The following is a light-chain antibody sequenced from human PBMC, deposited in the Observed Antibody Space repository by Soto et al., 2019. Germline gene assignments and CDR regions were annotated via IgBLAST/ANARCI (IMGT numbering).Light chain of an antibody. Sequence: ETLLTQSPGTLSLSPGEGATLSCRASQPVKNDYLAWYQQRRGLAPRLLVYGASGRATGIPDRFSGSGSGTDFTLTITRLEPEDFAVYYCQQYGTSPLTFGGGTKVEIK. CDR3: QQYGTSPLT. J-gene: IGKJ4*02. CDR1: QPVKNDY. CDR2: GAS. V-gene: IGKV3-20*01.